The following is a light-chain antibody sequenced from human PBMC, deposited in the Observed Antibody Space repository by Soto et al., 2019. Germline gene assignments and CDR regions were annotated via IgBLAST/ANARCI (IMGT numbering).Light chain of an antibody. Sequence: EIVLTQSPGTLSLSPGEIATLSCRASQSVSSSYLAWYQQKPGQAPSLLIYRASTRATGIPDRFSGSGSGTDFTLTISRLEPEDFAVYYCQQYDSSPRTFGQGTKVDIK. CDR1: QSVSSSY. V-gene: IGKV3-20*01. CDR3: QQYDSSPRT. CDR2: RAS. J-gene: IGKJ1*01.